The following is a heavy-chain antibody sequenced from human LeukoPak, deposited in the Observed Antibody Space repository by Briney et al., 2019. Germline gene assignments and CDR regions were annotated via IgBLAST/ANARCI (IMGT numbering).Heavy chain of an antibody. CDR1: GFSLSTSGMR. J-gene: IGHJ4*02. CDR2: IEWDDDK. D-gene: IGHD2-21*02. CDR3: ARTPYCGGDCYVDY. Sequence: SGPALVKPTQTLTLTCTFSGFSLSTSGMRVSWTRQPPGKAREWLARIEWDDDKFYSTSLKTRLTISKDTSKNQVVLTMTNMDPVDTATYYCARTPYCGGDCYVDYWGQGTLVTVSS. V-gene: IGHV2-70*04.